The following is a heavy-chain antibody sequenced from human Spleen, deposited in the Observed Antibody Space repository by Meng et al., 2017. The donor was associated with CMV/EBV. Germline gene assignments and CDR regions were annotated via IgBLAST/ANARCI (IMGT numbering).Heavy chain of an antibody. CDR3: ARTERYCSSTSCYVSFDY. V-gene: IGHV4-59*01. CDR1: GGSISSDY. CDR2: IYNSGSI. D-gene: IGHD2-2*01. Sequence: GSLRLSCTVSGGSISSDYWTWIRQPPGKGLEWIGYIYNSGSINYNPSLKSRVSISVDTSKNQFSLKLNSVTAADTAVYYCARTERYCSSTSCYVSFDYWGQGTLVTVSS. J-gene: IGHJ4*02.